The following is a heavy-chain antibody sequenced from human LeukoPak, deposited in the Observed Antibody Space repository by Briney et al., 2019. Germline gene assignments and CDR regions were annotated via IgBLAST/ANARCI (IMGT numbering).Heavy chain of an antibody. Sequence: PGGSLRLSCAASGFTFSDYYMSWIRQAPGKGLEWVSYISSSGSTIYYADSVKGRFTISRDNAKNTLYLQMNSLRAEDTAVYYCARAPYYYYYYGMDVWGQRTTVTVSS. V-gene: IGHV3-11*04. J-gene: IGHJ6*02. CDR1: GFTFSDYY. CDR3: ARAPYYYYYYGMDV. CDR2: ISSSGSTI.